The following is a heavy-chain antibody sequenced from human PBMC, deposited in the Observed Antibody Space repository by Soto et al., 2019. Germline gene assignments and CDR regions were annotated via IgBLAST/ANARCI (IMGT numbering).Heavy chain of an antibody. J-gene: IGHJ5*02. CDR3: ARVVPGAEAWFGP. Sequence: SVKVSCKTSGYTFSNYGITWVRQAPGQPLEWLGWISLYSDGTNYAQKFQGRVSMTTDTSTTTAYMELGSLRSDDTAVYYCARVVPGAEAWFGPWGQGTLVTVSS. D-gene: IGHD2-2*01. CDR2: ISLYSDGT. V-gene: IGHV1-18*01. CDR1: GYTFSNYG.